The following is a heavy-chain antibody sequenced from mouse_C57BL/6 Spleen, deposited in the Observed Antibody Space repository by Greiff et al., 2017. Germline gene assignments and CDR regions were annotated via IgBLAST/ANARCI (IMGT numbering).Heavy chain of an antibody. Sequence: EVKLVESGGGLVKPGGSLKLSCAASGFTFSSYAMSWVRQTPEKRLEWVATISDGGSYTYYPDNVKGRFTISRDNAKNNLYLQMSHLKSEDNAMYYCARGGVITTVVASMDYWGQGTSVTVSS. CDR3: ARGGVITTVVASMDY. J-gene: IGHJ4*01. CDR2: ISDGGSYT. D-gene: IGHD1-1*01. CDR1: GFTFSSYA. V-gene: IGHV5-4*03.